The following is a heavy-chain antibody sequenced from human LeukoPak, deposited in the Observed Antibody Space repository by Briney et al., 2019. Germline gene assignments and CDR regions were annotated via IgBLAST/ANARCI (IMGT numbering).Heavy chain of an antibody. CDR3: ARGDGYGDF. D-gene: IGHD5-24*01. Sequence: PGGSLRLSCAASGFTFATHAMHWVRQAPGKGLEWVAVISFDANDKYSSDSVKGRFTISRDNSKNTLYLQMNSLRAEDTAVYYCARGDGYGDFWGQGTLVTVSS. V-gene: IGHV3-30*03. CDR2: ISFDANDK. CDR1: GFTFATHA. J-gene: IGHJ4*02.